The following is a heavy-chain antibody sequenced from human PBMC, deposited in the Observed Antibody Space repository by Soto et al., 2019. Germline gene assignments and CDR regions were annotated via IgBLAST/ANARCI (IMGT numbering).Heavy chain of an antibody. D-gene: IGHD3-10*01. J-gene: IGHJ4*02. Sequence: SETLSLTCAVYGGSFSGYYWSWIRQPPGKGLEWIGEINHSGSTNYNPSLKSRVTISVDTSKNQFSLKLSSVTAADTAVYYCARGPHGRFGERTYFDYWGQGTLVTVSS. CDR2: INHSGST. CDR3: ARGPHGRFGERTYFDY. V-gene: IGHV4-34*01. CDR1: GGSFSGYY.